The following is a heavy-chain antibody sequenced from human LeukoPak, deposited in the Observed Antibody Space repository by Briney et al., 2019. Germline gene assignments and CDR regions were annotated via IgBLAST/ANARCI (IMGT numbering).Heavy chain of an antibody. D-gene: IGHD3-22*01. V-gene: IGHV3-23*01. CDR3: AKGSSGYFLDY. J-gene: IGHJ4*02. CDR1: GSIFSSYG. CDR2: ISNDGGGT. Sequence: GGSLRLSCAASGSIFSSYGLTWVRQAPGKGLEWVSSISNDGGGTTYADFVQGRFTISRDNSKNTVFLQMNSLRAEDTALYYCAKGSSGYFLDYWGQGTLVTVSS.